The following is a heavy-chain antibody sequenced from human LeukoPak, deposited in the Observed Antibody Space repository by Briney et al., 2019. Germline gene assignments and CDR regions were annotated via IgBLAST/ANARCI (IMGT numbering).Heavy chain of an antibody. Sequence: GGSLRFSCAASGFTFDDYAMHWVRQAPGKGPEWVSGVSWNSGSIGYADSVKGRFTISRDNAKNSLYLQMNSLRAEDTALYYCAKAFTFGGVIAPFDYWGQGTLVTVSS. CDR2: VSWNSGSI. V-gene: IGHV3-9*01. J-gene: IGHJ4*02. CDR1: GFTFDDYA. D-gene: IGHD3-16*02. CDR3: AKAFTFGGVIAPFDY.